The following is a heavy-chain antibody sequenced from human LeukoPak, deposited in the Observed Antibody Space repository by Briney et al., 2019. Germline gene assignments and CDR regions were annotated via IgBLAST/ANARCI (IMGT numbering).Heavy chain of an antibody. Sequence: GASVKVSCKASGYTFTGYYMHWVRQAPGQGLEWMGWINPNSGGTNYAQKFQGRVTMTRDTSISTAYMELSRLRSDDTAVYYCARDFTYYDFWSGPGYWGQGTLVTVSS. D-gene: IGHD3-3*01. V-gene: IGHV1-2*02. J-gene: IGHJ4*02. CDR1: GYTFTGYY. CDR3: ARDFTYYDFWSGPGY. CDR2: INPNSGGT.